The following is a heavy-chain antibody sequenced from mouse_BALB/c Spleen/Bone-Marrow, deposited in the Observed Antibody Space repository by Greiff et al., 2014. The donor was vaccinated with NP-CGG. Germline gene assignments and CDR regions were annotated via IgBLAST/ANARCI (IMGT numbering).Heavy chain of an antibody. CDR3: ARSGKGAMDY. D-gene: IGHD2-1*01. Sequence: QVQLKQSGAELVRPGSSVKISCKASGYVFSTYWMNWVKQRPGQGLERIGQIYPGDGDTNYNGKFKDKVILTADKSSSTAYMQLSSLTSEDSAVYFCARSGKGAMDYCGQGTSVTVSS. CDR2: IYPGDGDT. J-gene: IGHJ4*01. CDR1: GYVFSTYW. V-gene: IGHV1-80*01.